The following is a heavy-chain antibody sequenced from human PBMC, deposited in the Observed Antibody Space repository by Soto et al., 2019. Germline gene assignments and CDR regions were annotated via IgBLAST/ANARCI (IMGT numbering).Heavy chain of an antibody. Sequence: TLSLTCTVSGDSISSGGYFWNWIRHHPGKGLEWIGYIFYSGTTFYNPSLKSRLSISVDTSNNQFSLNLTSVTAADTAVYYCAKDPLARLVHRGYFDYWGQGTLVTVSS. CDR3: AKDPLARLVHRGYFDY. D-gene: IGHD3-9*01. V-gene: IGHV4-31*03. CDR2: IFYSGTT. CDR1: GDSISSGGYF. J-gene: IGHJ4*02.